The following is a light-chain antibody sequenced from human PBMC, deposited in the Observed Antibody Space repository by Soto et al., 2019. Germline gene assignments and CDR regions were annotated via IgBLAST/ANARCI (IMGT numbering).Light chain of an antibody. CDR1: QSVSSY. CDR3: QQRSNWYT. V-gene: IGKV3-11*01. J-gene: IGKJ2*01. CDR2: DAS. Sequence: EIVLTQSPATLSLSPGERATLSCRASQSVSSYLAWYQQKPGQAPRLLIYDASNRAPGIPARFSGSGSGTDFTLNINSLEPEDFEVYYGQQRSNWYTFGQGTKLEIK.